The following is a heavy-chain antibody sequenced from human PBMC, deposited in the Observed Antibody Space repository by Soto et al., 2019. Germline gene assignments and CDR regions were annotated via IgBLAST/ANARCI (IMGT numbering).Heavy chain of an antibody. V-gene: IGHV3-30*18. J-gene: IGHJ5*02. CDR1: GFTFSSYG. CDR2: ISYDGSNK. Sequence: PGGSLRLSCAASGFTFSSYGMHWVRQAPGKGLEWVAVISYDGSNKYYADSVKGRFTISRDNSKNTLYLQMNSLRAEDTAVYYCAKAAIAVDPWGQGTLVTVSS. D-gene: IGHD6-13*01. CDR3: AKAAIAVDP.